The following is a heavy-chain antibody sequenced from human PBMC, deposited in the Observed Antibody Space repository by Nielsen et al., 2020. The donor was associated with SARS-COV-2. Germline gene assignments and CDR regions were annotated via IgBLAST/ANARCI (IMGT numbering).Heavy chain of an antibody. Sequence: GESLKISCAASGFTFSSYSMNWVRQAPGKGLEWVSSISSSSSYIYYADSVKGRFTISRDNAKNSLYLQMNSLRAEDTAVYYCARGGIAVAGPYYFDYWGQGTLVTVSS. CDR1: GFTFSSYS. CDR2: ISSSSSYI. V-gene: IGHV3-21*01. CDR3: ARGGIAVAGPYYFDY. D-gene: IGHD6-19*01. J-gene: IGHJ4*02.